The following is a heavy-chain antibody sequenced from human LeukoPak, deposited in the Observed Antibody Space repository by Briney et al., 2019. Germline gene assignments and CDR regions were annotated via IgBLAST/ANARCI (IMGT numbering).Heavy chain of an antibody. CDR2: IYYSGST. Sequence: SETLSLTCTVSGGSISSYYWSWIRQPPGKGLEWIGYIYYSGSTNYNPSLKSRVTISVDTSKNQFSLKLSSVTAADTAVYYCARDIRGMTTEYYFDHWGQGTLVTVSS. CDR3: ARDIRGMTTEYYFDH. D-gene: IGHD4-11*01. J-gene: IGHJ4*02. V-gene: IGHV4-59*01. CDR1: GGSISSYY.